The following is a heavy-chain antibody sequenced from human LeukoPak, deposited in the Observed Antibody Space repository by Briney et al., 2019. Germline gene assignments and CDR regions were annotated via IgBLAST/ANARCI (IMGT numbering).Heavy chain of an antibody. J-gene: IGHJ4*02. CDR3: AKDGRDYYDSSGLDY. D-gene: IGHD3-22*01. Sequence: GGSLRLSCAASGFTFDDYGMSWVRQAPGKGLEWVSGINWNGGSTGYADSVKGRFTISIDNAKNSLYLQMNSLRAEDTAVYYCAKDGRDYYDSSGLDYWGQGTLVTVSS. CDR2: INWNGGST. CDR1: GFTFDDYG. V-gene: IGHV3-20*04.